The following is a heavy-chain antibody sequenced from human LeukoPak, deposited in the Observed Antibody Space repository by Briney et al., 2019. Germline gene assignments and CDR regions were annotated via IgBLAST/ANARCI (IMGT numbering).Heavy chain of an antibody. CDR2: ISWNSGSI. Sequence: GRSLRLSCAASGFTFDDYAMHWVRQAPGKGLEWVSGISWNSGSIGYADSVKGRFTISRDNAKNSLYLQMNSLRAEDTALYYCAKDTEQQLGTVDYWGQGTLVTVPS. D-gene: IGHD6-13*01. CDR3: AKDTEQQLGTVDY. J-gene: IGHJ4*02. V-gene: IGHV3-9*01. CDR1: GFTFDDYA.